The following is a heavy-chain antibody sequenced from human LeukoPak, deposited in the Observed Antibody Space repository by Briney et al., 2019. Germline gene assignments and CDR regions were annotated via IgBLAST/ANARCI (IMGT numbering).Heavy chain of an antibody. J-gene: IGHJ4*02. D-gene: IGHD6-13*01. CDR1: GYTFTGYY. Sequence: GASVKVSCKASGYTFTGYYMHWVRQAPGQGLEWMGWINPNSGGTNYAQKFQGRVTMTRDTSISTAYMELSRLRSDDPAVYYCAIDLYNSSWFVLDYWGQGTLVTVSS. CDR3: AIDLYNSSWFVLDY. V-gene: IGHV1-2*02. CDR2: INPNSGGT.